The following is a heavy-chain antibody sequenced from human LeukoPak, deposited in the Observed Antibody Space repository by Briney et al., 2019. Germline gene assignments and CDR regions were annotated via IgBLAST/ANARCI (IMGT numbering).Heavy chain of an antibody. CDR2: VYYSGST. J-gene: IGHJ6*03. V-gene: IGHV4-59*08. Sequence: SETLSLTCTVSGGSISSYYWSWIRQPPGKGLEWIGYVYYSGSTNYNPSLKSRVTISVDTPKNQFSLKLSSVTAADTAVYYCARAFPGGGYGGRGYYYYMDVWGKGTTVTVSS. CDR3: ARAFPGGGYGGRGYYYYMDV. D-gene: IGHD4-23*01. CDR1: GGSISSYY.